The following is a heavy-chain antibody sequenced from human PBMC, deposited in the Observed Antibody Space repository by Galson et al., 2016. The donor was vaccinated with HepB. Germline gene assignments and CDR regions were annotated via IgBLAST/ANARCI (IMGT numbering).Heavy chain of an antibody. CDR2: IVGTP. D-gene: IGHD3-9*01. CDR3: AKSWSPSETGYYSYPPLDF. CDR1: GGTFSNYA. J-gene: IGHJ4*02. Sequence: SVKVSCKASGGTFSNYAINWVRQAPGQGLEWMGGIVGTPSYAQKFQGRVTIIADESTTTAYMELHSLRSEDTAVYFCAKSWSPSETGYYSYPPLDFWGQGTLVTVSS. V-gene: IGHV1-69*13.